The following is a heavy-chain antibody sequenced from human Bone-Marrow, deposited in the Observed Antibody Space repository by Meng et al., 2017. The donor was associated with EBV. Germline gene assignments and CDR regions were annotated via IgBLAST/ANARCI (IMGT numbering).Heavy chain of an antibody. CDR3: ATLDSSGYYSDY. D-gene: IGHD3-22*01. Sequence: EVLLLESGGGWVTPGGSLRLSCAASGFTFSSYAMSWVRQAPGKGLEWVSAISGSGGSTYYADSVKGRFTISRDNSKNTLYLQMNSLRAEDTAVYYCATLDSSGYYSDYWGQGTLVTVSS. V-gene: IGHV3-23*01. J-gene: IGHJ4*02. CDR2: ISGSGGST. CDR1: GFTFSSYA.